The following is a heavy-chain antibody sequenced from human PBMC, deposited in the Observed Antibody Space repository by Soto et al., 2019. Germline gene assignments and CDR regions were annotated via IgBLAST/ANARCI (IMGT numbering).Heavy chain of an antibody. CDR2: IIPIFGTA. D-gene: IGHD4-17*01. V-gene: IGHV1-69*13. J-gene: IGHJ3*02. CDR1: GGTFSSYA. CDR3: ARVVCTQNDYGGNSEVCAFDI. Sequence: GASGKVSCKASGGTFSSYAISGVRQAPGQGLEWMGGIIPIFGTANYAQKFQGRVTITADESTSTAYMELSSLRSEGTAVYYCARVVCTQNDYGGNSEVCAFDIWGQGTMVTVSS.